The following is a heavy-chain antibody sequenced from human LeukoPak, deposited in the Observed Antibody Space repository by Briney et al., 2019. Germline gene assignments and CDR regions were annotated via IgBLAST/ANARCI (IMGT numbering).Heavy chain of an antibody. D-gene: IGHD2-15*01. CDR1: GYTFTGYY. V-gene: IGHV1-2*02. CDR3: ARVGLGHRLGYCSGGSCYSGDYYYYYMDV. J-gene: IGHJ6*03. CDR2: INPNSGGT. Sequence: ASVKVSCKASGYTFTGYYMHRVRQAPGQGLEWMGWINPNSGGTNYAQKFQGRVTMTRDTSISTAYMELSRLRSDDTAVYYCARVGLGHRLGYCSGGSCYSGDYYYYYMDVWGKGTTVTVSS.